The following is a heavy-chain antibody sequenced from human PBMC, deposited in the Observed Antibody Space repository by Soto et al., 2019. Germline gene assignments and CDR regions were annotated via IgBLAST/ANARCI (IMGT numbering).Heavy chain of an antibody. J-gene: IGHJ5*01. Sequence: QVQLQESGPGLVKPSETLSLTCTVSGGSISLYYWSWIRQPPGKALEWIGYIYYGGSSKYNPSLKSRVTVSVDTYKNHFSLKLSYVTAADTAVYYCAKGGHWFDSWGQGTLVTVSS. CDR2: IYYGGSS. CDR1: GGSISLYY. CDR3: AKGGHWFDS. V-gene: IGHV4-59*01. D-gene: IGHD3-16*01.